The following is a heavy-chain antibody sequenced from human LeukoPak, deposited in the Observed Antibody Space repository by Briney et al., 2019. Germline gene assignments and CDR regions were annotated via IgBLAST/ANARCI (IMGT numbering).Heavy chain of an antibody. J-gene: IGHJ4*02. V-gene: IGHV4-4*07. D-gene: IGHD6-13*01. CDR1: GGSISSYY. CDR3: ARSQQLVLPEGY. CDR2: IYTSGST. Sequence: SETLSLTCTVSGGSISSYYWNWIRQPAGKGLEWIGRIYTSGSTNYNPSLSSRVTMSVDTSKNQFSLRLSSVTAADTAVYYCARSQQLVLPEGYWGQGTLVTVSS.